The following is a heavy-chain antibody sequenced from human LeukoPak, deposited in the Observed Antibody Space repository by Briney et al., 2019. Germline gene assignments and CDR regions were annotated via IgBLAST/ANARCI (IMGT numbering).Heavy chain of an antibody. D-gene: IGHD5-24*01. V-gene: IGHV3-23*01. CDR1: GFTFSTYA. CDR2: INDSGGKT. J-gene: IGHJ2*01. Sequence: GGSLRLSCAASGFTFSTYAMGWVRQAPGKGLEWVSTINDSGGKTDYADSVKGRLTISRDNSKKTLYLQMHSLRAEDTAVYYCARDGYNEEDWYFDLWGRGILVTVSS. CDR3: ARDGYNEEDWYFDL.